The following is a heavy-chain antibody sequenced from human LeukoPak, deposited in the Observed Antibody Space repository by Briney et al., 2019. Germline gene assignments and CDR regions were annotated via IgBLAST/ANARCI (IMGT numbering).Heavy chain of an antibody. Sequence: SETLSLTCTVSGGSISSITFYWGWIRQPPGKGLEWIGTIYYSGSTHYNPSLKSRVTISVDTSKNQFSLNLSSVTAADTALYYCARVDDIWGQGTMVTVSS. V-gene: IGHV4-39*01. J-gene: IGHJ3*02. CDR2: IYYSGST. CDR3: ARVDDI. CDR1: GGSISSITFY.